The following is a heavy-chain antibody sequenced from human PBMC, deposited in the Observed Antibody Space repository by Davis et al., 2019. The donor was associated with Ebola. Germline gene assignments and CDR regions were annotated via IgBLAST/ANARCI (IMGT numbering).Heavy chain of an antibody. J-gene: IGHJ5*02. V-gene: IGHV1-69*08. D-gene: IGHD6-13*01. CDR3: ARGSIGAAGNWFDP. CDR1: GGTFSSYT. CDR2: IIPIFGTP. Sequence: SVKVSCKASGGTFSSYTISWVRQAPGQGLEWMGRIIPIFGTPNYAQKFQGRVTITTDKSTSTAYMELSGLRSEDTAVYYCARGSIGAAGNWFDPWGQGTLVIVSS.